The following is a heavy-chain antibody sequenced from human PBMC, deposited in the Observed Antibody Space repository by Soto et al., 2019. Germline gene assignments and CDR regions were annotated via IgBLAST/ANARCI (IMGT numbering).Heavy chain of an antibody. CDR3: ARLATGYSGYDRGDEAFDI. Sequence: PGESLKISCKGSGYSFTSYWIGWVRQMPGKGLEWMGIIYPGDSDTRYSPSFQGQVTISADKSISTAYLQWSSLKAPDTAMYYCARLATGYSGYDRGDEAFDIWGQGTMVTVSS. CDR1: GYSFTSYW. V-gene: IGHV5-51*01. CDR2: IYPGDSDT. D-gene: IGHD5-12*01. J-gene: IGHJ3*02.